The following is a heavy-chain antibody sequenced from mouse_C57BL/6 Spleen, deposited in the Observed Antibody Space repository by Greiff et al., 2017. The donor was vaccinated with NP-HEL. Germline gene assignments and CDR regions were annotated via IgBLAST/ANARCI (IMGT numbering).Heavy chain of an antibody. CDR3: AYYYSNYHALDY. J-gene: IGHJ2*01. V-gene: IGHV1-26*01. CDR2: INPNNGGT. Sequence: EVQLQQSGPELVKPGASVKISCKASGYTFTDYYMNWVKQSHGKSLAWIGDINPNNGGTSYNQKFKGKATLTVDKSSSTAYMELRSLTSEDSAVYYCAYYYSNYHALDYWGQGTTLTVSS. D-gene: IGHD2-5*01. CDR1: GYTFTDYY.